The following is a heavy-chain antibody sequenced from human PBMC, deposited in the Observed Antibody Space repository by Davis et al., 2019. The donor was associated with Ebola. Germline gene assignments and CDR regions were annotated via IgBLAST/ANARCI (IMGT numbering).Heavy chain of an antibody. CDR3: ARGYYDFWSGYYSYYGMDV. CDR2: INHSGST. D-gene: IGHD3-3*01. J-gene: IGHJ6*02. CDR1: GGSFSGYY. Sequence: SETLSLTCAVYGGSFSGYYWSWIRQPPGKGLEWIGEINHSGSTNYNPSLKSRVTISVDTSKNQFSLKLSSVTAADTAVYYCARGYYDFWSGYYSYYGMDVWGQGTTVTVSS. V-gene: IGHV4-34*01.